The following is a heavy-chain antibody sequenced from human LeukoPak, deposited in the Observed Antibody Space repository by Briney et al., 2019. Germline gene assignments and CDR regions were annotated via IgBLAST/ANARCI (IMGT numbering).Heavy chain of an antibody. D-gene: IGHD3-9*01. J-gene: IGHJ4*02. CDR3: AKGSRYFDWLLD. Sequence: GGSLRLSCAASGFTFSSYWMNWVRQAPGKGLEWVSAISGSGGSTYYADSVKGRFTISRDNSKNTLYLQMNSLRAEDTAVYYCAKGSRYFDWLLDWGQGTLVTVSS. V-gene: IGHV3-23*01. CDR1: GFTFSSYW. CDR2: ISGSGGST.